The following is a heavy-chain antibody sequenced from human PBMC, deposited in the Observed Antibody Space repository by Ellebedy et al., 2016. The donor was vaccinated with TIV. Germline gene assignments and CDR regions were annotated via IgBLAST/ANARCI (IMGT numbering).Heavy chain of an antibody. CDR1: GGSINNHY. D-gene: IGHD1-7*01. V-gene: IGHV4-59*11. CDR3: AGAVLGTYGIDV. Sequence: SETLSLTXTVSGGSINNHYWSWVRQPPGKGLEWVGYSHHTGNSNYNPSIMSRVSISVDTPRDQLSLRLTSVTAADTAVYYCAGAVLGTYGIDVWGQGTTVTVSS. CDR2: SHHTGNS. J-gene: IGHJ6*02.